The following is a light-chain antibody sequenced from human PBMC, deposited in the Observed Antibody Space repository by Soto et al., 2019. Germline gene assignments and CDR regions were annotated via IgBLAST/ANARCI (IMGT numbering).Light chain of an antibody. CDR2: RNG. J-gene: IGLJ1*01. CDR1: SSNIGTYY. Sequence: QSVLTQPPSASVTPGQRVTISCSGCSSNIGTYYVDWYQQLPGTAPKLLIHRNGQRPSGVPDRFSGSKSGTSASLAISGLRSEDEADYYCATWDDRLRAYVIGAGTKVTVL. V-gene: IGLV1-47*01. CDR3: ATWDDRLRAYV.